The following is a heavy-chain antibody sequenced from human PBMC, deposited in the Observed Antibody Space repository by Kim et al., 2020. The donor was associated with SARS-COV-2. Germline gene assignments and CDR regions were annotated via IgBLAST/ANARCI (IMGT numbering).Heavy chain of an antibody. D-gene: IGHD2-8*02. CDR2: IYYSGIT. CDR3: ARVDSDTGGVGWFDP. Sequence: SETLSLTCTVSGDSISSSYWSWIRQPPGKGLEWIAYIYYSGITNYNPSLKSRVTMSVDTSKNQFSLKLSSVTAADTAVYYCARVDSDTGGVGWFDPWGQGTLVTVSS. CDR1: GDSISSSY. J-gene: IGHJ5*02. V-gene: IGHV4-59*01.